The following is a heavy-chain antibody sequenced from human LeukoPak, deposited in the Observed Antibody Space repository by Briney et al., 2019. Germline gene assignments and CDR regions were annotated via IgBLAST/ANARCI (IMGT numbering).Heavy chain of an antibody. CDR1: GGSISSSSYY. V-gene: IGHV4-39*01. Sequence: SETLSLTCTVSGGSISSSSYYWGWIRQPPGKGLEWIGSIYYSGSTYYNPSLKSRVTISVDTSKNQFSLKLSSVTAADTAVYYCAPPVVEMATAALVTDAGYFDYWGQGTLVTVSS. D-gene: IGHD5-24*01. CDR2: IYYSGST. J-gene: IGHJ4*02. CDR3: APPVVEMATAALVTDAGYFDY.